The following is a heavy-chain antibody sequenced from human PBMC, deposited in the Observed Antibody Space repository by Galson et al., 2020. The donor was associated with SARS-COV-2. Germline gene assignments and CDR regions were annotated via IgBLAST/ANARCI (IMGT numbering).Heavy chain of an antibody. J-gene: IGHJ3*02. V-gene: IGHV3-21*01. D-gene: IGHD2-15*01. CDR2: ISSTSSYI. Sequence: GESLKISCAASGFTFSSYSMNWVRQAPGKGLEWVSSISSTSSYIYYADSVRGRFTISRDNAKNSLYLQMNSLRAEDTAVYYCARDRVTVVTDGFDIWGQGTMLTVSS. CDR1: GFTFSSYS. CDR3: ARDRVTVVTDGFDI.